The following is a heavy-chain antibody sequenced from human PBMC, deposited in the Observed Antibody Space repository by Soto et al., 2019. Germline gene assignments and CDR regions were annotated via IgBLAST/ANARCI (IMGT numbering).Heavy chain of an antibody. CDR2: INPNSGGT. CDR1: GYTFTGYY. V-gene: IGHV1-2*04. J-gene: IGHJ6*02. Sequence: GASVKVSCKASGYTFTGYYMHWVRQAPGQGLEWMGWINPNSGGTNYAQKFQGWVTMTRDTSISTAYMELSRLRSDDTAVYYCARGYYGSGSLTNYYGMDVWGQGTTVTVSS. D-gene: IGHD3-10*01. CDR3: ARGYYGSGSLTNYYGMDV.